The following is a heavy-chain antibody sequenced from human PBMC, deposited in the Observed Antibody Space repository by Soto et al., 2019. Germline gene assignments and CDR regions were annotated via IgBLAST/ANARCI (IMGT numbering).Heavy chain of an antibody. CDR2: IYYSGST. CDR1: GGSISGGGYY. J-gene: IGHJ4*02. V-gene: IGHV4-31*03. CDR3: ARGIYYDFWSGYPGYFDY. D-gene: IGHD3-3*01. Sequence: SETLSLTCTVSGGSISGGGYYWSWIRQHPGKGLEWIGYIYYSGSTYYNPSLKSRVTISVDTSKNQFSLRLSSVTAADTAVYYCARGIYYDFWSGYPGYFDYWGQGTLVTVSS.